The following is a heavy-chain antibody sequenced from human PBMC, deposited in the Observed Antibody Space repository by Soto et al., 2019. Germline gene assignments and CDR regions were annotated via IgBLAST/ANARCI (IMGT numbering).Heavy chain of an antibody. D-gene: IGHD5-18*01. CDR1: GDSISNNKW. V-gene: IGHV4-4*02. Sequence: NPSETLSLTCSVSGDSISNNKWWSWVRQPPGKGLEWIGEMHHSGTIHYNASLKSRATLSVDKSKNQFSLKLTSVTAADTAVYYCARRGGYSYGPDAFDNWGQGTMVTVSS. J-gene: IGHJ3*02. CDR2: MHHSGTI. CDR3: ARRGGYSYGPDAFDN.